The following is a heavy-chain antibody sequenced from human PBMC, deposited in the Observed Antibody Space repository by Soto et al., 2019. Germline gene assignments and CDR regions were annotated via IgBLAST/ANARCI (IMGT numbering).Heavy chain of an antibody. CDR2: IYWDDDK. D-gene: IGHD6-6*01. V-gene: IGHV2-5*02. CDR1: GFSLNTRGVG. J-gene: IGHJ3*01. CDR3: AHTYSSSPDDGFDV. Sequence: ITLKESGHTLVKPTQMLTLTCTFSGFSLNTRGVGVGWIRQPPGGVLECLALIYWDDDKRFSPSLRSRLTITKDTSKNRVVLTMTTMEPLDTGTYYCAHTYSSSPDDGFDVWGQGTRVTVSA.